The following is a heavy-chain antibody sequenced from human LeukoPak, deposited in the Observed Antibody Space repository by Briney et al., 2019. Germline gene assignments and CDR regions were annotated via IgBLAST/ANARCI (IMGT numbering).Heavy chain of an antibody. CDR2: LKSKTDGGTT. CDR3: TTDDYDSSGYAIDY. CDR1: GFIFSNAW. V-gene: IGHV3-15*01. D-gene: IGHD3-22*01. J-gene: IGHJ4*02. Sequence: GGSLRLSCAASGFIFSNAWMSWVRQAPGKGLEWVGRLKSKTDGGTTDYAAPVKGRFTIARDDSKNTLYLQMNSLKTEDTAVYYCTTDDYDSSGYAIDYWGQGTLVTVSS.